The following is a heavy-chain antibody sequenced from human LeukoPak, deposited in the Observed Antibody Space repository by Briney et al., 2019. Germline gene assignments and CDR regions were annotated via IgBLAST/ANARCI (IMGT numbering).Heavy chain of an antibody. CDR2: ISGSGAGT. D-gene: IGHD6-19*01. Sequence: PGGSLRLSCAVSGVIFSNYAMAWVRQAPGKGLEWVSTISGSGAGTYYADSVKGRYTISRDNSKNTVFLQMNSLRAEDTAVYYCAKFAGDSSGLYSYFDYWRQGTLVTVSS. J-gene: IGHJ4*02. V-gene: IGHV3-23*01. CDR1: GVIFSNYA. CDR3: AKFAGDSSGLYSYFDY.